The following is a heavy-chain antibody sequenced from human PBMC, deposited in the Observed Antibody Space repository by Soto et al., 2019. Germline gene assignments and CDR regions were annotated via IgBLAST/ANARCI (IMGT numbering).Heavy chain of an antibody. J-gene: IGHJ4*02. Sequence: EVQLLESGGGLVQPGGSLRLSCAASGFTFSSYAMSWVRQAPGKGLEWVSALSGSGGSTYYADSVKGRYTISRDNSKNTLYLQINSLRAEDTAVYYCAKDNGWHPSYYFDYWGQGTLVTVSS. CDR1: GFTFSSYA. CDR2: LSGSGGST. CDR3: AKDNGWHPSYYFDY. D-gene: IGHD6-19*01. V-gene: IGHV3-23*01.